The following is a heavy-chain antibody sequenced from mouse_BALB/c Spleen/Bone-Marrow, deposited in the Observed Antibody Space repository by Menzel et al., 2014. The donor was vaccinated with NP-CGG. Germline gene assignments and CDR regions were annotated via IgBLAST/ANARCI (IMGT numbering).Heavy chain of an antibody. D-gene: IGHD1-1*01. Sequence: VQLKESEAELVKPGASAKLSCTASGFNINDTYMHWVKQRPEQGLEWIGRIDPANGNTKYDPKFQGKATITADTSSNTAYLQLSSLTSEDTAVYYCARYSYGSRGYYFDYWGQGTTLTVSS. CDR1: GFNINDTY. CDR3: ARYSYGSRGYYFDY. J-gene: IGHJ2*01. V-gene: IGHV14-3*02. CDR2: IDPANGNT.